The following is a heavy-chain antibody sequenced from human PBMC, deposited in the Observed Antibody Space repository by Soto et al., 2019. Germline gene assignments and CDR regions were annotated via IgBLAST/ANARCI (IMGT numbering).Heavy chain of an antibody. CDR3: ARDLGTNAFDI. Sequence: TGGSLRLSCAASGFTFSSYRMSWVRQAPGKGLEWVANIKQDGSEKYYVDSVKGRFTISRDNAKNSLYLQMNSLRAEDTAVYYCARDLGTNAFDIWGQGTRVTVSS. J-gene: IGHJ3*02. CDR1: GFTFSSYR. V-gene: IGHV3-7*01. CDR2: IKQDGSEK.